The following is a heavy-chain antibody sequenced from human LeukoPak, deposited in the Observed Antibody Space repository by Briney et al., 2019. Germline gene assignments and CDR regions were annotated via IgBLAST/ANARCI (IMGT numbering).Heavy chain of an antibody. CDR2: IYTSGGT. CDR1: GGSISSYY. J-gene: IGHJ4*02. CDR3: ARVAPYYDSSGYYSYYFDY. Sequence: SETLSLTCTVSGGSISSYYWSWIRQPAGKGLEWIGRIYTSGGTNYNPSLKSRVTMSVDTSKNQFSLKLSSVTAADTAVYYCARVAPYYDSSGYYSYYFDYWGQGTLVTVSS. V-gene: IGHV4-4*07. D-gene: IGHD3-22*01.